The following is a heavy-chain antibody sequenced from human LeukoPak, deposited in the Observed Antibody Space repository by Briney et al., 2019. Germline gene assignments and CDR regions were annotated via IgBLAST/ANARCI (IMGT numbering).Heavy chain of an antibody. D-gene: IGHD3-16*01. J-gene: IGHJ5*02. V-gene: IGHV1-2*02. CDR1: GYTFTGYY. CDR3: ARASFWESPINWFAP. CDR2: INPKRGGT. Sequence: GASVKVSCKASGYTFTGYYIHWARQAPGQGLEWMGWINPKRGGTNYAQKFQGRVTMTRDTSISTAYMELSRLTSDDTAVYYCARASFWESPINWFAPWGQGTLVTVSS.